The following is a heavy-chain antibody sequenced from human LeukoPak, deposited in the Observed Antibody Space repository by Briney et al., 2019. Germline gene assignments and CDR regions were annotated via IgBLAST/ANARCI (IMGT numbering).Heavy chain of an antibody. CDR2: ISSSSSYI. CDR1: GFTFSSYS. CDR3: ARVDFWSGYYRVLGTDY. V-gene: IGHV3-21*01. Sequence: GGSLRLPCAASGFTFSSYSMNWVRQAPGKGLEWVSSISSSSSYIYYADSVKGRFTISRDNAKNSLYLQMNSLRAEDTAVYYCARVDFWSGYYRVLGTDYWGQGTLVTVSS. D-gene: IGHD3-3*01. J-gene: IGHJ4*02.